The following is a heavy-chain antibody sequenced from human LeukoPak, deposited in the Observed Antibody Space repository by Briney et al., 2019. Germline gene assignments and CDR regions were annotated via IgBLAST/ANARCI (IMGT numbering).Heavy chain of an antibody. D-gene: IGHD3-10*01. V-gene: IGHV3-23*01. Sequence: GGSLRLSCATSGFTFTRYAMSWVRQAPGKGLEWVSAISGSTGTIYYADSVKGRFTISRDNSKNTLYLQMKSLRAEDTAVYHCARIKGYFDSGNYYGFFDYWGQGTLVTVSS. J-gene: IGHJ4*02. CDR2: ISGSTGTI. CDR1: GFTFTRYA. CDR3: ARIKGYFDSGNYYGFFDY.